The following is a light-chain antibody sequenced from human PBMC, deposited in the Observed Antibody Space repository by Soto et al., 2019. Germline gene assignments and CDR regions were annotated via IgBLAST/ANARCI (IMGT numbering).Light chain of an antibody. Sequence: QSALTQPRSVSGSPGQSVAISCTGTNSNLGDYNYVSWYQQHPGKAPKLMISDVSKRPSGVPDRFSGSKSGNTASLTISGLQAEDEADYYCCSSAGTYTYVFGTGTKVTVL. CDR1: NSNLGDYNY. CDR2: DVS. CDR3: CSSAGTYTYV. V-gene: IGLV2-11*01. J-gene: IGLJ1*01.